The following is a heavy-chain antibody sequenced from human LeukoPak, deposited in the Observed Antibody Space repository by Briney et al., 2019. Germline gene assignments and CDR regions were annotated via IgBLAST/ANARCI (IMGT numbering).Heavy chain of an antibody. CDR2: IYTSGST. D-gene: IGHD2-21*02. CDR1: GGPISSYY. Sequence: PSETLSLTCTVSGGPISSYYWSWIRQPAGKGLEWIGRIYTSGSTNYNPSLKSRVTMSVDTSKNQFSLKLSSVTAADTAVYYCARGQAYCGGDCYPDAFDIWGQGTMVTVSS. V-gene: IGHV4-4*07. J-gene: IGHJ3*02. CDR3: ARGQAYCGGDCYPDAFDI.